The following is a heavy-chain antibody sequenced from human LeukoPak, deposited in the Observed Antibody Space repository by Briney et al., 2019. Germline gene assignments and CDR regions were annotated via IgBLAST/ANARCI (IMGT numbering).Heavy chain of an antibody. CDR2: ISGSGGST. V-gene: IGHV3-23*01. D-gene: IGHD3-10*01. CDR3: AKLPRFGELIFDY. CDR1: GFTFSSYA. J-gene: IGHJ4*02. Sequence: GGSLRLSCAASGFTFSSYAMSWVRQAPGKGLEWVSAISGSGGSTYYADSVKGRFTISRDNSKNTMYLQMNSLRAEDTAVYYCAKLPRFGELIFDYWGQGTLVTVSS.